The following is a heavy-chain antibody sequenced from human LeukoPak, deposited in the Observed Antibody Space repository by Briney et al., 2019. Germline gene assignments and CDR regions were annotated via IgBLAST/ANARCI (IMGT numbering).Heavy chain of an antibody. CDR2: IWYDGSNK. J-gene: IGHJ4*02. V-gene: IGHV3-33*01. Sequence: GRSLRLSCAASGFTFSSYGMHWVRQAPGKGLERVAVIWYDGSNKYYADSVKGRFTISRDNSKNTLYLQMNSLRAEDTAVYYCARDLSYYDSSGYYGLDYWGQGTLVTVSS. D-gene: IGHD3-22*01. CDR3: ARDLSYYDSSGYYGLDY. CDR1: GFTFSSYG.